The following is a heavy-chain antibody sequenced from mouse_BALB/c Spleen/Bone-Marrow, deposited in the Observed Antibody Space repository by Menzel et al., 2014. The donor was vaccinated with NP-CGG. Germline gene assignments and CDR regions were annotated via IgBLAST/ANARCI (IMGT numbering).Heavy chain of an antibody. CDR2: INPGGGGT. V-gene: IGHV1-54*01. J-gene: IGHJ4*01. Sequence: QVQLQQSGAELVRPGTSVKVSCKASGHAFTNYLLEWVKQRPGQGLEWIGVINPGGGGTKYNEKFKGKATLTVDKSSSTAYMQLSSLTSDDSAVYFCARRNRDYYAMDYWGQGTSVTVSS. CDR3: ARRNRDYYAMDY. CDR1: GHAFTNYL.